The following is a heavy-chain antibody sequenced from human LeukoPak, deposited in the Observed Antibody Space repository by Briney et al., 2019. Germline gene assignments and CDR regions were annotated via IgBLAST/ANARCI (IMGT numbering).Heavy chain of an antibody. CDR1: GFTFNSYT. J-gene: IGHJ4*02. CDR2: ITWDGGST. Sequence: GGSLRLSCAASGFTFNSYTMRWVRQAPGKGLEWVSLITWDGGSTFYADSVKGRFTISRDNINNFLFLQMNSLRTEDTALYYCAKERLRYYDSWGQGTLVTVSS. D-gene: IGHD5-12*01. V-gene: IGHV3-43*01. CDR3: AKERLRYYDS.